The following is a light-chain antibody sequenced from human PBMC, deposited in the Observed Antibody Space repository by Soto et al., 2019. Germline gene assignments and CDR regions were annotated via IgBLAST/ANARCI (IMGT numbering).Light chain of an antibody. V-gene: IGKV1-39*01. J-gene: IGKJ5*01. Sequence: DIQMTQSPSSLSPSLGDRVTITCRASQSVSTYLSWYQQKPGKAPKLLIFAASSLHSGVPSRFSGSGSGTEFTLTISSLEPEDFAVYYCQHRMNWPLTFGQGTRLEI. CDR2: AAS. CDR1: QSVSTY. CDR3: QHRMNWPLT.